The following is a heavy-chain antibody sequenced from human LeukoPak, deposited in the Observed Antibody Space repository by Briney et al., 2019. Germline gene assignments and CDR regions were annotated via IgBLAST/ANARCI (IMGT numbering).Heavy chain of an antibody. J-gene: IGHJ3*01. CDR2: IYYSGNT. D-gene: IGHD3-9*01. V-gene: IGHV4-39*01. CDR1: GDSIRSSSHY. CDR3: ARLGYYDLLTGYPHDVFDV. Sequence: PSETLSLTCSVSGDSIRSSSHYWGWIRQTPGKGLEWIGNIYYSGNTYNNPSLKSRVTIFVDTSKNQFSLKLTSVSAADTAVYYCARLGYYDLLTGYPHDVFDVWGQGTMVTVSS.